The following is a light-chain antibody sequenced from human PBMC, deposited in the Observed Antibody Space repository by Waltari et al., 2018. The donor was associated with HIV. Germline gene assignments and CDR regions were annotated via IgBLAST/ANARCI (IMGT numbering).Light chain of an antibody. J-gene: IGLJ2*01. CDR2: GTS. V-gene: IGLV7-43*01. CDR1: TGPVTAINL. CDR3: LLYYDDGRVGV. Sequence: QTVVPQEPSLTVSPGGTVTLTCASSTGPVTAINLPTWFQQIPGQAPRTMIYGTSKKASWTPARFAGSLLGGKAALTLSGVQPEDEAEYFCLLYYDDGRVGVFGGGTKLTVL.